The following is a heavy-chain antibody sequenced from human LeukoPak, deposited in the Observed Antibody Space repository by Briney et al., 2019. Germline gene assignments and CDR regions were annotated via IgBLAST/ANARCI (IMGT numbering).Heavy chain of an antibody. CDR1: GFALSSHW. CDR2: VNRDGSET. J-gene: IGHJ6*02. Sequence: GSLRLSCAASGFALSSHWMTWVRQVPGRGPEWVANVNRDGSETYYLDCVKGRFTISKDNAKNSLYLQMNSLRAEDTALYHCARNNGMDVWGQGTTVIVSS. V-gene: IGHV3-7*03. CDR3: ARNNGMDV.